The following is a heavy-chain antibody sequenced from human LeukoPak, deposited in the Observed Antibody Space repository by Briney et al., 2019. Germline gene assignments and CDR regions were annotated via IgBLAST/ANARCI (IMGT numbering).Heavy chain of an antibody. V-gene: IGHV4-39*01. CDR1: GGSISSSSYY. CDR2: IYYSGST. D-gene: IGHD6-13*01. J-gene: IGHJ6*03. CDR3: ARQLGAAAGTSYYMDV. Sequence: PSETLSLTCTVSGGSISSSSYYWGWIRQPPGKGLEWIGSIYYSGSTYYNPSLKSRVTISVDTSKNQFSLKLSSVTAADTAVYYCARQLGAAAGTSYYMDVWGKGTTVTISS.